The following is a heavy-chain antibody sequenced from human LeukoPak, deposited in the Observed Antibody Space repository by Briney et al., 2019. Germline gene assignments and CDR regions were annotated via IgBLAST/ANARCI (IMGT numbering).Heavy chain of an antibody. V-gene: IGHV3-74*01. CDR2: INSDGSST. CDR3: ARVAATEHYYYGMDV. D-gene: IGHD2-15*01. Sequence: SGGSLRLSCAASGFTFSSYWMHWVRQAPGKGLVWVSRINSDGSSTSYADSVKGRFTISRDNAKNTLYLQMNSLRAEDTAVYYCARVAATEHYYYGMDVWGQGTTVTVSS. J-gene: IGHJ6*02. CDR1: GFTFSSYW.